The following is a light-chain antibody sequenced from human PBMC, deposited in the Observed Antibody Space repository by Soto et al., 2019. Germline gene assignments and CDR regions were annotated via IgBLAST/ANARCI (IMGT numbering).Light chain of an antibody. Sequence: QSVLTQPPSLSGAPGQRVTISCSGTGSNIGASYDVHWYQQLPGTAPKLLIYANNNRPSGVPDRFSGSKSGTSASLAITGLQAEDEADDYSQSYDNSLSGYVIFGGGTKLTVL. V-gene: IGLV1-40*01. CDR3: QSYDNSLSGYVI. J-gene: IGLJ2*01. CDR2: ANN. CDR1: GSNIGASYD.